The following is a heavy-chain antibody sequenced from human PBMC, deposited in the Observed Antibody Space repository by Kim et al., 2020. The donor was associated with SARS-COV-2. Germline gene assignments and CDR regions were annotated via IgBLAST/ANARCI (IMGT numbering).Heavy chain of an antibody. Sequence: RSRVTISVATSKNQFSLKLSSVTAADTAVYYCARPDWDRRDGYNLHLFDYWGQGTLVTVSS. CDR3: ARPDWDRRDGYNLHLFDY. D-gene: IGHD5-12*01. J-gene: IGHJ4*02. V-gene: IGHV4-39*01.